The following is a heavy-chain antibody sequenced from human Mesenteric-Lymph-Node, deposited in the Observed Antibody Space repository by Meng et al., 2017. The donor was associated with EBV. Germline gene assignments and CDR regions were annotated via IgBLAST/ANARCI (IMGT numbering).Heavy chain of an antibody. V-gene: IGHV4-34*01. D-gene: IGHD3-10*01. CDR1: GGSFSGFY. Sequence: VPLVPWGDGLLKPSETCPLTCAVSGGSFSGFYWSWIRQSPGKGLEWIGEINHRRDTNYHPSLKSRVTISLDASKNQFSLKLTSVTAADTAVYYCGGGYISGVPDFDYWGQGTLVTVSS. CDR3: GGGYISGVPDFDY. CDR2: INHRRDT. J-gene: IGHJ4*02.